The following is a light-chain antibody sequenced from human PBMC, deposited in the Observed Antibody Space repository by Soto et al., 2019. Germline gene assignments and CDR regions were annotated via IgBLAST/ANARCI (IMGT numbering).Light chain of an antibody. CDR3: SSYTSTSTPCV. CDR1: SSDVGGYNY. J-gene: IGLJ1*01. Sequence: QSALTQPASVSGSPGQSITISCTGTSSDVGGYNYVSWYQLHPGKAPKLIIYEVSHRPSGDSNHFSGYKSGNTASLTISGLQAEDEADYYCSSYTSTSTPCVFGTGTKLTV. V-gene: IGLV2-14*01. CDR2: EVS.